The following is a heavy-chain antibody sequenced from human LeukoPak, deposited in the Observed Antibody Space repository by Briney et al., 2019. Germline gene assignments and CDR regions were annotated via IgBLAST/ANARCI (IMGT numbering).Heavy chain of an antibody. Sequence: SETLSLTCTVSGGSISSYYWSWIRQPPGKGLEWIGYIYYSGSAIYSPSLKSRVTISVDTSKNQFPLKLSSVTAADTAVYYCARGGGSYGRSSAFDIWGQGTMVTVSS. V-gene: IGHV4-59*12. D-gene: IGHD1-26*01. CDR3: ARGGGSYGRSSAFDI. J-gene: IGHJ3*02. CDR2: IYYSGSA. CDR1: GGSISSYY.